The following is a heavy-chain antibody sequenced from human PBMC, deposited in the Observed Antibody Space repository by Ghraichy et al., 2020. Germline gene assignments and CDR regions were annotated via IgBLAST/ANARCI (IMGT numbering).Heavy chain of an antibody. CDR1: GFTFSSYA. Sequence: GGSLRLSCVASGFTFSSYAMHWVRQAPGKGLEWVALISYDGSNKYYADSVNGRFTISRDNSKNTLYLQMDGLRTEDTAVYYCATDRQPMVAATPGDYWGQGTLVTVSS. J-gene: IGHJ4*02. D-gene: IGHD2-15*01. CDR2: ISYDGSNK. V-gene: IGHV3-30-3*01. CDR3: ATDRQPMVAATPGDY.